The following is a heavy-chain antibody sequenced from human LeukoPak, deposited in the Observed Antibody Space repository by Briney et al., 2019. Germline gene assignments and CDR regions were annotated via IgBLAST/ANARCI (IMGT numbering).Heavy chain of an antibody. Sequence: GGSLRLSCAASGFIFSSYGMHWVRQAPDKGLEWVAFIRYDGSRKYYADSVKGRFTISRDNSKNTLYLQMNSLRAEDTAVYYCAELGITMIGGVWGKGTTVTISS. V-gene: IGHV3-30*02. D-gene: IGHD3-10*02. CDR2: IRYDGSRK. CDR1: GFIFSSYG. J-gene: IGHJ6*04. CDR3: AELGITMIGGV.